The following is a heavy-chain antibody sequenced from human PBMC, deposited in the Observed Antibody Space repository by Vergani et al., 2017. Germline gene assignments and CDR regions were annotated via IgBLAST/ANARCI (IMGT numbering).Heavy chain of an antibody. CDR3: ARVNTETNGHRYYYCYMDV. V-gene: IGHV4-34*01. CDR2: IDHTGRP. J-gene: IGHJ6*03. CDR1: GGSFTSYH. Sequence: QVQLQQWGGGLLKPSETLSLTCVVTGGSFTSYHWTWIRQSPGEGLEWVCDIDHTGRPDYNPSLKCRLTMSVDKSRNQFSLTLNSVTATDTAIYFCARVNTETNGHRYYYCYMDVWGQGTAVTVS. D-gene: IGHD4-11*01.